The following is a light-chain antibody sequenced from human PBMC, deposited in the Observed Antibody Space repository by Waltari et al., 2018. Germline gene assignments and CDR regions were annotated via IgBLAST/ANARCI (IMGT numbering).Light chain of an antibody. CDR1: QTVITY. J-gene: IGKJ1*01. V-gene: IGKV3-11*01. CDR2: DAS. CDR3: QQRYYWPPWT. Sequence: EIVLTQSPATLSLSQAERATLSCRASQTVITYLAWYQQKPGQAPRLLISDASNRVPGIPARFSGSVSGTDFTLTISSLEPEDFAVYYCQQRYYWPPWTFGQGTKVELK.